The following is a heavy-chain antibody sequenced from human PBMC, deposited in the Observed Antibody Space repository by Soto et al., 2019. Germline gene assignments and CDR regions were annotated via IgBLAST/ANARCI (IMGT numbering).Heavy chain of an antibody. CDR1: GGSFSGYY. J-gene: IGHJ4*02. CDR3: ARESAAGTDY. D-gene: IGHD6-13*01. Sequence: QVQLQQWGAGLLKPSETLSLTCAVYGGSFSGYYWSWIRQPPGKGLEWIGEINHSGSTNYNPSLKSRVTISVDPSKNQFSLKLSSVTAADTAVYYCARESAAGTDYWGQGTLVTVSS. V-gene: IGHV4-34*01. CDR2: INHSGST.